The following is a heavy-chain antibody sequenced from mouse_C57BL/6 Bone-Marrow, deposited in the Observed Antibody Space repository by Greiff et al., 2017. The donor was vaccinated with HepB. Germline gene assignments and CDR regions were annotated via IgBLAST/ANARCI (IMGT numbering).Heavy chain of an antibody. CDR1: GYAFTNYL. J-gene: IGHJ4*01. CDR3: ARKGDYSSYYYPMDD. CDR2: INPGSGGT. D-gene: IGHD2-5*01. V-gene: IGHV1-54*01. Sequence: VQLQQSGAELVRPGTSVKVSCKASGYAFTNYLLEWVKQRPGQGLEWIGVINPGSGGTNYNEKFKGKATLTTDKSSSTAHMQLSSLTSEDSEVDFCARKGDYSSYYYPMDDWGQGTSVTVSS.